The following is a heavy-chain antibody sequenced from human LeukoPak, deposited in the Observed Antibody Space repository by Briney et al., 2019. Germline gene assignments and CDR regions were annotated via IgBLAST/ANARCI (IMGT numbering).Heavy chain of an antibody. Sequence: PESPSHTCTVSRGSLRDYYWIWIREPAGGGLGWIVRIYAGGNNTSNPSLKSRVALSTHTSKNQISLRLSSVTAADTAVYYCARLYSDSWSRVDPWGQGTLVTVSS. J-gene: IGHJ5*02. CDR2: IYAGGNN. CDR1: RGSLRDYY. V-gene: IGHV4-4*07. D-gene: IGHD6-13*01. CDR3: ARLYSDSWSRVDP.